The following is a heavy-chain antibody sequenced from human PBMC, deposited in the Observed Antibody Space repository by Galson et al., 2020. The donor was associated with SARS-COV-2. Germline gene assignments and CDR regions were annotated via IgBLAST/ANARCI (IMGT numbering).Heavy chain of an antibody. D-gene: IGHD6-19*01. CDR1: GDSVSSNSAA. CDR2: TYYRSKWYS. CDR3: ARSPGRAVARTFDY. J-gene: IGHJ4*02. Sequence: SQTLSLTCAISGDSVSSNSAAWNWIRQSPSRGLEWLGRTYYRSKWYSDYAVSVKSRITINADTSKNQFSLQLNSVIPDDTAVYYCARSPGRAVARTFDYWGPGTLVTVSS. V-gene: IGHV6-1*01.